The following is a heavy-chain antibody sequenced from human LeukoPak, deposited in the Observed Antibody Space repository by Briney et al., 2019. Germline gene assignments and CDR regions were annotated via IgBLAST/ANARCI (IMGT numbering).Heavy chain of an antibody. J-gene: IGHJ3*02. V-gene: IGHV3-48*02. D-gene: IGHD1-26*01. CDR2: ISSSSSTI. CDR1: GFTFSSYS. CDR3: ARSFSGSYHWQGAFDI. Sequence: GGSLRLSCAASGFTFSSYSMNWVRQAPGKGLEWVSYISSSSSTIYYADSVKGRFTISRDNAKNSLYLQMNSLRDEDTAVYYCARSFSGSYHWQGAFDIWGQGTMVTVSS.